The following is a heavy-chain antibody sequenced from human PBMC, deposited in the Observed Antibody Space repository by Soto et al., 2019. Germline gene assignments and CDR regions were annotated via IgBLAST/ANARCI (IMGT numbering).Heavy chain of an antibody. J-gene: IGHJ4*02. CDR3: ANGKKLRFLDWYYFDY. CDR1: GFTFSSYA. V-gene: IGHV3-23*01. CDR2: ISGSGGST. Sequence: GGSLRLSCAASGFTFSSYAMSWVRQAPGKGLEWVSAISGSGGSTYYANSVKGRFTISRDNSKNTLYLQMNCLRAEETAVYYCANGKKLRFLDWYYFDYWGQGTLVTVSS. D-gene: IGHD3-3*01.